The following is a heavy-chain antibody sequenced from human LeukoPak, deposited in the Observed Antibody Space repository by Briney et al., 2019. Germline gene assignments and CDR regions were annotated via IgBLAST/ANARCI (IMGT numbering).Heavy chain of an antibody. CDR3: TRHGDGFRY. Sequence: GESLKISCKGSGYNFANSRIGWVLQMAGKGLEWMVSINPGDSETAYSPSFKGQVTILVDKSTTTAYLQWSSLEVSDTAIYYCTRHGDGFRYWGQGTLVTISS. CDR2: INPGDSET. J-gene: IGHJ4*02. V-gene: IGHV5-51*01. D-gene: IGHD2-21*02. CDR1: GYNFANSR.